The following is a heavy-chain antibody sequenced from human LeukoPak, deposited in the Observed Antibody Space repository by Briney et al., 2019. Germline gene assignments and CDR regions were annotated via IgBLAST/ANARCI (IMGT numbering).Heavy chain of an antibody. CDR2: IGTAGDT. D-gene: IGHD2-15*01. CDR3: VRGPYCSGGNCNGHFDY. CDR1: GFTFSDYD. J-gene: IGHJ4*02. Sequence: PGGSLRLSCAASGFTFSDYDMYWVRQSTGKGLEWVSAIGTAGDTYYPGSVKGRFTISRENAKNSLYLQMNSLRVGDTAVYYCVRGPYCSGGNCNGHFDYWGQGTLVTVSS. V-gene: IGHV3-13*01.